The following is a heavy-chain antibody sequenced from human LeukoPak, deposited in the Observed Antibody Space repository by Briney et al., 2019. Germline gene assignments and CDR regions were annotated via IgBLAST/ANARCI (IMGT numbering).Heavy chain of an antibody. D-gene: IGHD2-2*01. CDR1: GFTFSSYG. CDR2: IWYDGSNK. J-gene: IGHJ4*02. V-gene: IGHV3-30*02. Sequence: PGGSLRLSCAASGFTFSSYGMHWVRQAPGKGLEWVAVIWYDGSNKYYADSVKGRFTISRDNSKNTLYLQMNSLRAEDTAVYYCAKDRGGCSSTSCYYFDYWGQGTLVTVSS. CDR3: AKDRGGCSSTSCYYFDY.